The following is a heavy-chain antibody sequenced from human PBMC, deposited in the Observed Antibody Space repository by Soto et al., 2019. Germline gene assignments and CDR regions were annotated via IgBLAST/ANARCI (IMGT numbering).Heavy chain of an antibody. V-gene: IGHV1-18*01. CDR3: ARDLGDSSGWYSDINDAFDI. Sequence: ASVKVSCKASGYTFTSYGISWVRQAPGQGLEWMGWISAYNGNTNYAQKLQGRVTMTTDTSTSTAYMELRSLRSADTAVYYCARDLGDSSGWYSDINDAFDIWGQGTMVTVS. J-gene: IGHJ3*02. CDR1: GYTFTSYG. CDR2: ISAYNGNT. D-gene: IGHD6-19*01.